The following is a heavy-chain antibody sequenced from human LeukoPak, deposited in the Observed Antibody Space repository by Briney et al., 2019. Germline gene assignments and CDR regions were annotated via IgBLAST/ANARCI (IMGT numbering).Heavy chain of an antibody. D-gene: IGHD3-16*02. CDR3: ARHGEGSEYYDYVWGSYRPSEFDY. Sequence: PSETLSLTCTVSGGSISSSSYNWGGIPQPPGQGLGWFGSIYYSGSTYYTPSLKSRVTISVDTSKNQFSLKLSSVTAADTAVYYCARHGEGSEYYDYVWGSYRPSEFDYWGQGTLVTVSS. J-gene: IGHJ4*02. CDR2: IYYSGST. V-gene: IGHV4-39*01. CDR1: GGSISSSSYN.